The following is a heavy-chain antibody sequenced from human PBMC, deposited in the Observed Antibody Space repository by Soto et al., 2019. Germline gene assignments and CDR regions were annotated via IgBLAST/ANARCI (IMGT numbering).Heavy chain of an antibody. CDR2: ISGSGGST. J-gene: IGHJ4*02. V-gene: IGHV3-23*01. D-gene: IGHD3-16*02. Sequence: GGSLRLSCAASGFTFSSYAMSWVRQAPGKGLEWVSAISGSGGSTYYADSVKGRFTISRDNSKNTLYLQMNSLRAEDTAVYYCASGSYDYVWGSYRSAGGYWGQGTLVTVSS. CDR3: ASGSYDYVWGSYRSAGGY. CDR1: GFTFSSYA.